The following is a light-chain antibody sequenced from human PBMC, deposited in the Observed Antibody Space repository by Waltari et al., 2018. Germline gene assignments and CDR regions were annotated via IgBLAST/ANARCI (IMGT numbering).Light chain of an antibody. Sequence: EIVLTHSPATLSLSPGDRATLSCRASQNVNMYLAWYQQKPGQGPRLLNYDATDRAAGVPARFSGSGSGTEFTLTISSLEPEDFAVYHCQQRNHWITFGQGTRLEI. J-gene: IGKJ5*01. CDR1: QNVNMY. CDR2: DAT. CDR3: QQRNHWIT. V-gene: IGKV3-11*01.